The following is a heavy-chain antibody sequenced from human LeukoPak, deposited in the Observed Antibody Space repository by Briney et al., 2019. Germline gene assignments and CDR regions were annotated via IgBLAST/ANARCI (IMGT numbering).Heavy chain of an antibody. CDR3: ARDGTGVYNLVQY. V-gene: IGHV1-2*02. Sequence: GASVKVSCTASGYTFTGYYMHWVRQAPGQGLEWMGWINPNSGGTNYAQKFQGRVTMARDTSISAVYMELSRLRSDDTAVYYCARDGTGVYNLVQYWGQGTLVTVSS. CDR2: INPNSGGT. CDR1: GYTFTGYY. J-gene: IGHJ4*02. D-gene: IGHD5-24*01.